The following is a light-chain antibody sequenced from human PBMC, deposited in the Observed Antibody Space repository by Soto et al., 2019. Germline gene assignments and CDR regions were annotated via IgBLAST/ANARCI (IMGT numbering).Light chain of an antibody. CDR2: GAS. V-gene: IGKV3-20*01. J-gene: IGKJ1*01. CDR3: QQYAKAPLT. CDR1: QIVNHNY. Sequence: EIVLTHSPGTLSLSPGERATLSCRASQIVNHNYLAWYQQKPGQAPRLVVYGASSRATGVPDRFSASGSGTDFTLTISRLEPEDFAVYYCQQYAKAPLTFGQGTKVEMK.